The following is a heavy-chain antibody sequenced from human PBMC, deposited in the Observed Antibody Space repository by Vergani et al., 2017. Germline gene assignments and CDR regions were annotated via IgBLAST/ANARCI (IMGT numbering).Heavy chain of an antibody. Sequence: QVQLVQSGAEVKKPGSSVKVSCKASGGTFSSYTISWVRQAPGQGLEWMGRIIPILGTANYAQKFQGRVTITADESTRTAYMELSSLRSEDTAVYYCAGAPHLEVAGTGFDYWGQGTLVTVSS. J-gene: IGHJ4*02. V-gene: IGHV1-69*08. CDR2: IIPILGTA. D-gene: IGHD6-19*01. CDR3: AGAPHLEVAGTGFDY. CDR1: GGTFSSYT.